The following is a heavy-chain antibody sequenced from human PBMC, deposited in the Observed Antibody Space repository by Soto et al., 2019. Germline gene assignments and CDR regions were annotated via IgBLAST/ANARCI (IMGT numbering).Heavy chain of an antibody. V-gene: IGHV4-39*01. Sequence: TVSLTCIVSGESISISSYYWGWILQSPGKGLEWIGSIYYSGRTSSNPSFKSLVTISIDTSKNQFSLKLSSVTATDTAVYYCARQRTTVVTQAYFDHWGQGALDTVSS. CDR3: ARQRTTVVTQAYFDH. CDR1: GESISISSYY. J-gene: IGHJ4*02. CDR2: IYYSGRT. D-gene: IGHD2-21*02.